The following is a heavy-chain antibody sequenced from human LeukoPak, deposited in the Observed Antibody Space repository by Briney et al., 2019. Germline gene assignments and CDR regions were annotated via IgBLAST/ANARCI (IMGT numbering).Heavy chain of an antibody. Sequence: GRSLRLSCAASGFTFSSYAMHWVRQAPGKGLEWVAVISYDGSNKYYADSVKGRFTISRDNSKNTLYLQMNSLRAEDTAVYYCARDGGATTLDALDIWGQGTMVTVSS. CDR2: ISYDGSNK. CDR3: ARDGGATTLDALDI. J-gene: IGHJ3*02. CDR1: GFTFSSYA. V-gene: IGHV3-30-3*01. D-gene: IGHD1-26*01.